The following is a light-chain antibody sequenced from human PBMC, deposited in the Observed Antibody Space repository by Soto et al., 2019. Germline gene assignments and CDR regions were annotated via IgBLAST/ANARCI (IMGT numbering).Light chain of an antibody. CDR2: DAS. CDR3: QQSRDWPRT. J-gene: IGKJ4*01. V-gene: IGKV3-11*01. CDR1: QSVSSN. Sequence: EIVLTQSPATLSLSPRERATLSCRASQSVSSNLAWYQQKPGQAPRLLIYDASNRATGIPVRFSGSGSGTDFTLTISSLEPEDFAVYYCQQSRDWPRTFGGGTKVEIK.